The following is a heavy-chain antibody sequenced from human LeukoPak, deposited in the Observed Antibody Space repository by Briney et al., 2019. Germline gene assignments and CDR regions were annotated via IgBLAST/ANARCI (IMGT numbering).Heavy chain of an antibody. CDR1: GFTFSSAW. J-gene: IGHJ4*02. CDR2: IKSRTDGGTT. D-gene: IGHD5-24*01. CDR3: ATEFYSNGNNF. Sequence: GGSLRLSCPGSGFTFSSAWMTWVRQIPGKGLEWVGHIKSRTDGGTTDYAAPVKGRFTISRDDSKNTVYLQMNSLKTEDSAVYFCATEFYSNGNNFWGQGTLVIVSS. V-gene: IGHV3-15*01.